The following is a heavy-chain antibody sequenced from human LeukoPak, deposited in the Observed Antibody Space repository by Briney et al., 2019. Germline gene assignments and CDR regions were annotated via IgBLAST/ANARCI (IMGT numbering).Heavy chain of an antibody. CDR1: GFTFSSYD. J-gene: IGHJ5*01. CDR3: AKDRHAPGRYCSSTTCFPFDS. Sequence: GGSLRLSCAASGFTFSSYDMSWVRQAPGKGLEWVSAISGSGGSTYYADSVKGRFTISRDNSKSTLYLQMNSLRAEDTAVYYCAKDRHAPGRYCSSTTCFPFDSWGQETLVTVSS. V-gene: IGHV3-23*01. CDR2: ISGSGGST. D-gene: IGHD2-2*01.